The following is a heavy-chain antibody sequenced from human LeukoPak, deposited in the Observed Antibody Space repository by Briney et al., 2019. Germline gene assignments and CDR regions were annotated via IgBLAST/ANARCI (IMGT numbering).Heavy chain of an antibody. CDR2: ISSSGSSI. D-gene: IGHD2-15*01. CDR3: ARVPRYCSGGSCYHNDY. CDR1: GFTFSDYY. J-gene: IGHJ4*02. V-gene: IGHV3-11*01. Sequence: GGSLRLSCAASGFTFSDYYMSWIRQAPGRGLEWVSYISSSGSSIDYADSVKGRFTISRDNAKNSLYLQMNSLRAEDTAVYYCARVPRYCSGGSCYHNDYWGQGTLVTVSS.